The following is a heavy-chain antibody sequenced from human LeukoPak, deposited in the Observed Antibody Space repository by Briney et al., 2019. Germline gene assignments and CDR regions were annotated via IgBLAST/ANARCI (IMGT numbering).Heavy chain of an antibody. CDR3: ARELRSGTDDAFDI. J-gene: IGHJ3*02. CDR2: IYYSGST. V-gene: IGHV4-59*12. Sequence: SETLSLTCTISGGSISSYYWSWIRQPPGKGLEWIGYIYYSGSTNYNPSLKSRATISVDTSKNQFSLKLSSVTAADTAVYYCARELRSGTDDAFDIWGQGTMVTVSS. D-gene: IGHD1-26*01. CDR1: GGSISSYY.